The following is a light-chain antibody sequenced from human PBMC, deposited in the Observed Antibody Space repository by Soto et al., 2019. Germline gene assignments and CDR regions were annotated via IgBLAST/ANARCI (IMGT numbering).Light chain of an antibody. J-gene: IGKJ1*01. CDR2: DTS. Sequence: EFVLTQSPATLSLSPGERAILSCRASQSVAGSLAWYQQKPGQAPRLVIYDTSNRATDVPDRFSGSGSGTDFTLTISSLQPEDFAVYFCHQDFNLPWTFGQGT. CDR3: HQDFNLPWT. V-gene: IGKV3-11*01. CDR1: QSVAGS.